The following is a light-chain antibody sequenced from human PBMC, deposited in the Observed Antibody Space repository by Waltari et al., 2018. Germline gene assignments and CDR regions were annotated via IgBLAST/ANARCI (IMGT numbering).Light chain of an antibody. CDR1: GSYFGVFNH. CDR2: DVT. Sequence: QSALTHPASVSGSPGQSITLPCTARGSYFGVFNHVSCYQHHPGKAPKLIIYDVTKRPSGISGRFSGSKSGATASLTISGLQPEDEADYYCCSYSISDTPYVFASGTKVTVL. CDR3: CSYSISDTPYV. V-gene: IGLV2-14*03. J-gene: IGLJ1*01.